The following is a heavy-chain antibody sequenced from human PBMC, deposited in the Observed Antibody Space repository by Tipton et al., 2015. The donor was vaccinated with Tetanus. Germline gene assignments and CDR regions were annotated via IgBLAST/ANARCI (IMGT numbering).Heavy chain of an antibody. CDR3: VRESSSGWFVDY. V-gene: IGHV4-61*01. J-gene: IGHJ4*02. CDR1: GDSVSSGSYY. D-gene: IGHD6-19*01. Sequence: TLSLTCSVSGDSVSSGSYYWTWIRQPPGKGLEWIGYIYRTGSTKYNSSLRDRVTIALDTSKNQFSLKLNSVTAADTAVYDCVRESSSGWFVDYWGQGTVVTVFS. CDR2: IYRTGST.